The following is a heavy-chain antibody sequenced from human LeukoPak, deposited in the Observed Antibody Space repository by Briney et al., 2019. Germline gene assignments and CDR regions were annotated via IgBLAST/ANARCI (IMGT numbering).Heavy chain of an antibody. J-gene: IGHJ4*02. CDR3: TTALVTYYYGSGSYLHYYFDY. V-gene: IGHV3-15*01. CDR1: GFTFTDYA. Sequence: GGSLRLSCAVSGFTFTDYAMSWVRQAPGKGLEWVGRIKSKTDGGTTDYAAPVKGRFTISRDDSKNTLYLQMNSLKTEDTAVYYCTTALVTYYYGSGSYLHYYFDYWGQGTLVTVSS. D-gene: IGHD3-10*01. CDR2: IKSKTDGGTT.